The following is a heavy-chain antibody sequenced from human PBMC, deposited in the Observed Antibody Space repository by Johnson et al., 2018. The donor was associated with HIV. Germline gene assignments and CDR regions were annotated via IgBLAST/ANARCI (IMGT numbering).Heavy chain of an antibody. CDR1: GFTFRNYW. Sequence: VQLVESGGRLVQPGGSLGLSCVGFGFTFRNYWMTWVRQAPGKGLEWVANINQDGSEKYYVDSVRGRFTVFRDNAKNSLYLKMTSLRAEDTAVYYCARDPQYSSSLYPPTDAFDIWGQGTMVTVSS. V-gene: IGHV3-7*01. D-gene: IGHD6-13*01. J-gene: IGHJ3*02. CDR2: INQDGSEK. CDR3: ARDPQYSSSLYPPTDAFDI.